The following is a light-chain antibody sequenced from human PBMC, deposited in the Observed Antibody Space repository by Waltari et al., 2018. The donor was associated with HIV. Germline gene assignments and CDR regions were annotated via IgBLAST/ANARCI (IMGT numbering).Light chain of an antibody. J-gene: IGLJ1*01. V-gene: IGLV2-11*01. Sequence: HSALTQPRSVSASPGQSVTISCTGTRTDIGFYDYVSWYQQNPGKAPKLIIFDVFKRPAGVPDRFSGSQSDNTASLTISGLQAEDEADYYCCSFVGFYTYVFGTGTTVTVL. CDR2: DVF. CDR1: RTDIGFYDY. CDR3: CSFVGFYTYV.